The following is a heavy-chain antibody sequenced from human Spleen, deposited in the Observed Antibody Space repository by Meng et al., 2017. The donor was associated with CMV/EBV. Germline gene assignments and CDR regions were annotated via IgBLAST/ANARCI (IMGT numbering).Heavy chain of an antibody. CDR3: AHSPGARGYYYYGMDV. CDR1: GFTFSSYG. Sequence: GESLKISCAASGFTFSSYGMHWVRHAPGKGLEWLALISYDGTNKYYADSVKGRFTISRDNSKNTLYLQMNSLRAEDTAVYYCAHSPGARGYYYYGMDVWGQGTTVTVSS. CDR2: ISYDGTNK. D-gene: IGHD3-10*01. V-gene: IGHV3-33*05. J-gene: IGHJ6*02.